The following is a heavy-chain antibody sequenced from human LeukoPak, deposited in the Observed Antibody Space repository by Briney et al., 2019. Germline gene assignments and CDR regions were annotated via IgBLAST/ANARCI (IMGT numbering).Heavy chain of an antibody. CDR1: GGSISSGSYY. V-gene: IGHV4-61*02. CDR2: IYTSGST. Sequence: PSETLSLTCTVSGGSISSGSYYWSWIRQPAGKGLEWIGRIYTSGSTNYNPSLKSRVTISVDTSKNQFSLKLSSVTAADTAVYYCAREEPQAGDAFDIWGQGTMVTVSS. CDR3: AREEPQAGDAFDI. J-gene: IGHJ3*02.